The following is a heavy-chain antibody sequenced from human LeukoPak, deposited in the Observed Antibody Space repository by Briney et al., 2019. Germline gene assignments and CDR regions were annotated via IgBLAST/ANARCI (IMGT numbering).Heavy chain of an antibody. V-gene: IGHV3-13*01. D-gene: IGHD1-1*01. J-gene: IGHJ4*02. CDR1: GSTLSDYD. CDR2: IGTAGDT. CDR3: VRVAKERVGGVYYFDY. Sequence: GSLSLSCAASGSTLSDYDMPWVGQATGKGLEWVSVIGTAGDTYYTGSVKGRFTISRENAKNSLYLQMNSLRAGDTAVYYCVRVAKERVGGVYYFDYWGQGTPVTVSS.